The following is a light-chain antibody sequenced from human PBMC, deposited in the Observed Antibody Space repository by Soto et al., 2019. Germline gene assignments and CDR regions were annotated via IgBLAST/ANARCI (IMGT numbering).Light chain of an antibody. J-gene: IGKJ1*01. Sequence: EIVLTQSPGTLSLSPGERATLSCRASQSISSSYLAWYQQKPGQAPRLLIYAASSRATGIPDRFSGSGSGPDFTLTISRLEPEEFAVYYCQQYGSSPWTFGQGTKVEIK. V-gene: IGKV3-20*01. CDR3: QQYGSSPWT. CDR2: AAS. CDR1: QSISSSY.